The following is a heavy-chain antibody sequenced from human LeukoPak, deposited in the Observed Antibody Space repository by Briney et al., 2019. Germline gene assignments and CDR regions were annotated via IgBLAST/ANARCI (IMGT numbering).Heavy chain of an antibody. CDR2: IKQDGGGT. Sequence: GGSLRLSCAASGFTFSNYCMSWVRQAPGKGLEWVANIKQDGGGTYYVDSLKGRFTISRDNAKNSLYLQMNSLRAEDTAVYYCARDMYSSGWYGGDAFDIWGQGTMVTVSS. V-gene: IGHV3-7*01. CDR3: ARDMYSSGWYGGDAFDI. J-gene: IGHJ3*02. CDR1: GFTFSNYC. D-gene: IGHD6-19*01.